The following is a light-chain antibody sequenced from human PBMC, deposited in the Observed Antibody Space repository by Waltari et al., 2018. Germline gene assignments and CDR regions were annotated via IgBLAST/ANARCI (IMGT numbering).Light chain of an antibody. CDR2: DAS. V-gene: IGKV3-11*01. Sequence: EIVMTQSPATLSLSPGDTATLSCRASRSVNNFLARYQQEPGQAPRLVIYDASYRAPGIPARFSGSGSGTDFTLTISSLEPEDFAVYYCQHRANRPPWTFGQGTKVE. CDR3: QHRANRPPWT. CDR1: RSVNNF. J-gene: IGKJ1*01.